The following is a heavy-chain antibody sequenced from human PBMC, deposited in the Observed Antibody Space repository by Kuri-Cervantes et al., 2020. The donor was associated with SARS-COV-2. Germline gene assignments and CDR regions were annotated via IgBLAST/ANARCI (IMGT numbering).Heavy chain of an antibody. CDR1: GFTVSSNY. J-gene: IGHJ3*02. V-gene: IGHV3-53*01. CDR2: IYSGGST. CDR3: ARARGPDAFDI. Sequence: LSLTCAASGFTVSSNYMSWVRQAPGKGLEWVSVIYSGGSTYYADSVKGRFTISRDNSKNTLYLQMNSLRAEDTAVYYCARARGPDAFDIWGQGTTVTVSS.